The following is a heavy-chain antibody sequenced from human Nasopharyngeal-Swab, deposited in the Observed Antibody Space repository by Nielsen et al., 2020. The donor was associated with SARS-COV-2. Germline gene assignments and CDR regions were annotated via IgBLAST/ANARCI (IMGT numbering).Heavy chain of an antibody. CDR3: ARDSATGIAGATGIDF. D-gene: IGHD1-26*01. Sequence: WIRQPPGKGLEWVALIWYDGSNEFYADSVKGRFTISRDNSKNILFLQMNSLRAEDTAVYFCARDSATGIAGATGIDFWDQGILVTVSS. V-gene: IGHV3-33*01. J-gene: IGHJ4*02. CDR2: IWYDGSNE.